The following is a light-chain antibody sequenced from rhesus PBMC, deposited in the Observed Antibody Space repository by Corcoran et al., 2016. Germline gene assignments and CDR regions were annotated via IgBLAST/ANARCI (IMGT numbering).Light chain of an antibody. Sequence: DIQMTQSPSSLSASVGDRVTITCRASQGINNWLAWYQQKAGKAPKLLNYRVYKVEAGVPSRFSASGAGTDFTLTISSLQPEDIARYYCQQHDTYPWTFGQGTKVEIK. CDR2: RVY. J-gene: IGKJ1*01. V-gene: IGKV1-69*01. CDR1: QGINNW. CDR3: QQHDTYPWT.